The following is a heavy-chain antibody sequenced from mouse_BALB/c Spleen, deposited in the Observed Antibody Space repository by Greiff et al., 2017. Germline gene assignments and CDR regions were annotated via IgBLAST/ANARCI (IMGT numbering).Heavy chain of an antibody. D-gene: IGHD1-2*01. J-gene: IGHJ3*01. V-gene: IGHV1-18*01. CDR3: ARFDTTATSWFAY. CDR1: GYTFTDYN. CDR2: INPNNGGT. Sequence: VQLKESGPELVKPGASVKIPCTASGYTFTDYNMDWVKQSHGKSLEWIGDINPNNGGTIYNQKFKGKATLTVDKSSSTAYMELRSLTSEDTAVYYCARFDTTATSWFAYWGQGTLVTVSA.